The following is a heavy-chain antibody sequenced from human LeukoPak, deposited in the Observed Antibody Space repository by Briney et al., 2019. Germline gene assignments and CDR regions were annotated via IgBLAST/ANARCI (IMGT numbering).Heavy chain of an antibody. D-gene: IGHD4-17*01. CDR2: IYYSGST. J-gene: IGHJ3*02. CDR1: GGSISSYY. Sequence: SETLSLTCTVSGGSISSYYWSWIRQPPGKGLEWIGYIYYSGSTNYNPSLKSRVTISVDTSKNQFSLKLSSVTAADTAVYYCARDATVEAFDIWGQGTMVTVSS. CDR3: ARDATVEAFDI. V-gene: IGHV4-59*01.